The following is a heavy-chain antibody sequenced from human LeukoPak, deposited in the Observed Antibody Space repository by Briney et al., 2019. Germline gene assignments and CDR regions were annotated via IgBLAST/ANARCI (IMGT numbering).Heavy chain of an antibody. V-gene: IGHV3-48*02. CDR3: ARDSPGWSAFDV. J-gene: IGHJ3*01. CDR2: ITSSRSTM. Sequence: GSLRLSCAASGFTFNNYNMNWVRQAPGKGLEWVSYITSSRSTMFYADSVKGRFTISRDNAKNSLYLQMNSLRDEDTAVYYCARDSPGWSAFDVWGQGTMVTVSS. D-gene: IGHD2-15*01. CDR1: GFTFNNYN.